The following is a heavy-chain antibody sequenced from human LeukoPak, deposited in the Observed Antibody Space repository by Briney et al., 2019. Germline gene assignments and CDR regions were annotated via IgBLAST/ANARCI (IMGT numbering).Heavy chain of an antibody. D-gene: IGHD2/OR15-2a*01. J-gene: IGHJ4*02. CDR2: IYSGGST. CDR3: ARSFRRYYFDY. V-gene: IGHV3-53*01. Sequence: GGSLRLSCAASGFTVSSNYMSWVRQAPGKGLEWVSVIYSGGSTYYADSVKGRFTISRDNSKNTLYLQMNSLRAEDTAVYYCARSFRRYYFDYWGQGTLVTVSS. CDR1: GFTVSSNY.